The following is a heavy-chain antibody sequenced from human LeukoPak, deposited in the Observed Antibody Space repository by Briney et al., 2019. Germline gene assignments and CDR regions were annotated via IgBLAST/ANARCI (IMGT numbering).Heavy chain of an antibody. J-gene: IGHJ4*02. CDR1: GGSISSYY. CDR3: ARDITGSFDY. V-gene: IGHV4-39*07. Sequence: SETLSLTCTVSGGSISSYYWSWIRQPPGKGLGWIGSIYYSGSTYYNPSLKSRVTISVDTSKNQFSLKLSSVTAADTAVYYCARDITGSFDYWGQGNLVTVSS. D-gene: IGHD1-14*01. CDR2: IYYSGST.